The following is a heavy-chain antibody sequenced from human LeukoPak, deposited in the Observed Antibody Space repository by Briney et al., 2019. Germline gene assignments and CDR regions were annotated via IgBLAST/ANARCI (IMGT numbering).Heavy chain of an antibody. V-gene: IGHV4-34*01. D-gene: IGHD3-10*01. CDR2: INHSGST. CDR1: GGSFSGYY. Sequence: SETLSLTCAVYGGSFSGYYWSWIRQPPGKGLEWIGEINHSGSTNYNPSLKSRVIVSLAMSQNQFSLRLTSVTAADTAVYYCARNTGQYAPGTPGFTRFDPRGQGALVTVSS. CDR3: ARNTGQYAPGTPGFTRFDP. J-gene: IGHJ5*02.